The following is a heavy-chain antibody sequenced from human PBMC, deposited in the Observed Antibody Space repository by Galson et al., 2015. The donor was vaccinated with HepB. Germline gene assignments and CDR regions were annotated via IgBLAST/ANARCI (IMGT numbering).Heavy chain of an antibody. CDR1: GFTFSSYS. CDR3: ARAGIVGATNYYYYYMDV. J-gene: IGHJ6*03. V-gene: IGHV3-48*01. D-gene: IGHD1-26*01. CDR2: ISSSSSTI. Sequence: SLRLSCAASGFTFSSYSMNWVRQAPGKGLEWVSYISSSSSTIYYADSVKGRFTISRDNAKNSLYLQMNSLRAEDTAVYYCARAGIVGATNYYYYYMDVWGKGTTVTVSS.